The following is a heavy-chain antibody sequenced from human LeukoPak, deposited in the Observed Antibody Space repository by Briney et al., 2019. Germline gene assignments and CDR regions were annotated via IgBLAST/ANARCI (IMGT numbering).Heavy chain of an antibody. V-gene: IGHV3-23*01. CDR2: ISGSAGST. Sequence: GGSLRLSCAASGFTFGTYAMSWVRQAPGKGLEWISAISGSAGSTYYADSVKGRFTISRDNSKNTLYLHMNSLRAEDTAVYYCAKIPYSSGWVQNWFDPWGQGTLVTVSS. CDR3: AKIPYSSGWVQNWFDP. D-gene: IGHD6-19*01. J-gene: IGHJ5*02. CDR1: GFTFGTYA.